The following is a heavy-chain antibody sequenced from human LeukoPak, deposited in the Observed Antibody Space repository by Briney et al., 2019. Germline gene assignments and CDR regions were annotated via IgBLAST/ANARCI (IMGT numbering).Heavy chain of an antibody. CDR1: GFPFSSFA. D-gene: IGHD1-26*01. J-gene: IGHJ4*02. CDR3: AKESQLSYRGTFYIDY. CDR2: ISGSGGST. V-gene: IGHV3-23*01. Sequence: GRSLRLSCAASGFPFSSFAMSWVRQAPGKGLEWVSGISGSGGSTFYADSVKGRFTISRDSFKNTLYLQMNSLRAEDTAVYYCAKESQLSYRGTFYIDYWGQGTLVTVSS.